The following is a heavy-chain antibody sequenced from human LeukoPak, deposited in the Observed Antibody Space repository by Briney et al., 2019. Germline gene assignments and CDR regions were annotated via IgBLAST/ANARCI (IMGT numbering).Heavy chain of an antibody. D-gene: IGHD2-15*01. J-gene: IGHJ3*02. CDR2: ISSSSSTI. V-gene: IGHV3-48*01. Sequence: PGGSLRLSCAAYGFTFSSYSMNWVRQAPGKGLEWVSYISSSSSTIYYADSVKGRFTISRDNAKNSMYLQMNSLRAEDTAVYHCARETGYCSGGSCLSAFDIWGQGTMVTVSS. CDR1: GFTFSSYS. CDR3: ARETGYCSGGSCLSAFDI.